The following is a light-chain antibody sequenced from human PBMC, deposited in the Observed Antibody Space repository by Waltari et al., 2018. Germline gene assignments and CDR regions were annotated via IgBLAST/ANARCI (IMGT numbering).Light chain of an antibody. CDR2: DVS. CDR3: QQYHNLPLT. V-gene: IGKV1-33*01. J-gene: IGKJ4*01. CDR1: QDINNY. Sequence: DIQMTPSPSSLSASVGDRVTLTCQASQDINNYLNWYQQKPGKAPKLLIYDVSKLQTGVPSRFTGSGSGTDFTFTITSLQPEDFAAYYCQQYHNLPLTFGGGTKVEIK.